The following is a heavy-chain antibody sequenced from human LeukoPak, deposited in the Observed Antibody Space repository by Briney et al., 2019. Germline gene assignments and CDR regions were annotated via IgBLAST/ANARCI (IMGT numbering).Heavy chain of an antibody. CDR3: AKQDYYGSKLIGDAFDI. D-gene: IGHD3-22*01. CDR1: GFNFDDHA. CDR2: ISWDGGNT. Sequence: GGSLRLSCAASGFNFDDHAMHWVRQAPGKGLEWVSLISWDGGNTYYADSVKGRFTISRDNSKSSLYLQMNSLRAEDTAVYYCAKQDYYGSKLIGDAFDIWGQGTMVTVSS. V-gene: IGHV3-43D*03. J-gene: IGHJ3*02.